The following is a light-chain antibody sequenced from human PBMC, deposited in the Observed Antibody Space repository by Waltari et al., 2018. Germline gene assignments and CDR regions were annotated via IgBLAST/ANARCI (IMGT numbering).Light chain of an antibody. CDR3: QQYSTSPRYT. Sequence: EIVLTQSPGTLSLSPGERATLSCRASQRVSNNYLAWYQQKPGQAPRRLIFGASTRATGIPDRFSGSASGTDFTLTISRLEPEDFAVYYCQQYSTSPRYTFGQGTKLEIK. J-gene: IGKJ2*01. CDR1: QRVSNNY. CDR2: GAS. V-gene: IGKV3-20*01.